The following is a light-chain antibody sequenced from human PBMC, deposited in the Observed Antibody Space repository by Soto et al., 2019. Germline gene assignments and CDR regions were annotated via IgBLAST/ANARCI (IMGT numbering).Light chain of an antibody. CDR3: QQYDEWPLT. V-gene: IGKV3-15*01. CDR2: DAF. J-gene: IGKJ4*01. Sequence: EKVMTQSPATLSVSPGERATLSCRASQNVKTRLAWYQQKPGQAPRLLIYDAFTRATGIPARFSGSASGTEFTLTISSLQSEDFAVYYCQQYDEWPLTFGGGTGGYQ. CDR1: QNVKTR.